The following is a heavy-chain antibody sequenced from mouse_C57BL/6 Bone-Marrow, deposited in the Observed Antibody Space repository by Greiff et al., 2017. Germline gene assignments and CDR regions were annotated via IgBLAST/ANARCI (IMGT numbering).Heavy chain of an antibody. D-gene: IGHD2-5*01. CDR2: IYPGDGDT. J-gene: IGHJ4*01. CDR3: ARPAYSNYFSYAMDY. V-gene: IGHV1-82*01. CDR1: GYAFSSSW. Sequence: VQLQQSGPELVKPGASVKISCKASGYAFSSSWMNWVKQRPGKGLEWIGRIYPGDGDTNYNGKFKGKATLTADKSSSTAYMQLSSLTSEDSAVYFCARPAYSNYFSYAMDYWGQGTSVTVSS.